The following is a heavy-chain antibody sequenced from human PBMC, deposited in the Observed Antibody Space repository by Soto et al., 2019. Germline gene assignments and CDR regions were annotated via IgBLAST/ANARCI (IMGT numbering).Heavy chain of an antibody. J-gene: IGHJ6*02. CDR2: IIPIFGTA. D-gene: IGHD3-9*01. V-gene: IGHV1-69*13. CDR3: ASSNDILTGTITHYYYYGMDV. Sequence: SVKVSCKASGGTFSIYAISGVRQSPGQWLDWMGGIIPIFGTANYAQKFQGRVTITADESTSTAYMELSSLRSEDTAVYYCASSNDILTGTITHYYYYGMDVWGQGTTVTVSS. CDR1: GGTFSIYA.